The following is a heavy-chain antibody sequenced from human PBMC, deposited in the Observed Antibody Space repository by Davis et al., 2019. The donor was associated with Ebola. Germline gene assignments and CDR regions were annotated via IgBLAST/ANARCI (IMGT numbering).Heavy chain of an antibody. Sequence: PGGSLRLSCAASGFAFSAYWMHWVRQTPEKGLVWVARIYSVGRRTAYADSVKGRFTISSDNAKNTLYLQMNSLRAEDTAVYYCGKTGLESDYGMDVWGQGTTVTVSS. CDR1: GFAFSAYW. V-gene: IGHV3-74*01. J-gene: IGHJ6*02. D-gene: IGHD3-3*01. CDR3: GKTGLESDYGMDV. CDR2: IYSVGRRT.